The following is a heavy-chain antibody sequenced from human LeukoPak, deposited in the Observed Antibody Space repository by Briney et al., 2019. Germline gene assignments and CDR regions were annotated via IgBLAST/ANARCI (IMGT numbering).Heavy chain of an antibody. CDR3: ARRDIVVVPAAIGAGAFDI. V-gene: IGHV4-39*01. CDR2: IYYSGST. J-gene: IGHJ3*02. D-gene: IGHD2-2*02. Sequence: PSETLSLTCTVSGGSISSSSYYWGWIRQPPGKGLEWLGRIYYSGSTYYNPSLKSRVTISVDTSKNQFSLKLSSVTAADTAVYYCARRDIVVVPAAIGAGAFDIWGQGTMVTVSS. CDR1: GGSISSSSYY.